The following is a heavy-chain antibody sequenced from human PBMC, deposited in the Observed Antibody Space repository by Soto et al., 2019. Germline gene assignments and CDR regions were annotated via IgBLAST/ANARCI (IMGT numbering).Heavy chain of an antibody. CDR1: GFTFSSYA. CDR3: AGGIEWVRGVRTQTGDAFDI. V-gene: IGHV3-30-3*01. Sequence: QVQLVESGGGVVQPGRSLRLSCAASGFTFSSYAMHWVRQAPGKGLEWVAVISYDGSNKYYADSVKGRFTISRDNSKNTLYLQMTGLRAEDTAVYYCAGGIEWVRGVRTQTGDAFDIWGQGTMVTVSS. J-gene: IGHJ3*02. D-gene: IGHD3-10*01. CDR2: ISYDGSNK.